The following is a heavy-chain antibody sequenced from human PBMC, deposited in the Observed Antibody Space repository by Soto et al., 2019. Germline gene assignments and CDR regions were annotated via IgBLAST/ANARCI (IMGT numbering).Heavy chain of an antibody. D-gene: IGHD3-3*01. CDR2: INPSGGST. J-gene: IGHJ4*02. CDR1: GYTFTSYY. Sequence: ASVKVSCKAFGYTFTSYYMHWVRQAPGQGLEWMGIINPSGGSTSYAQKFQGRVTMTRDTSTSTVYTELSSLRSEDTAVYYCARVSSGYYIGYWGQGTLVTVSS. V-gene: IGHV1-46*01. CDR3: ARVSSGYYIGY.